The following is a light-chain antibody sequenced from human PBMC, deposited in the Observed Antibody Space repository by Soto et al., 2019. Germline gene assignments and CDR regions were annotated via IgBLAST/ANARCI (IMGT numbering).Light chain of an antibody. CDR3: QQRSNWPPPIT. Sequence: EIVLTQSPATLSVSPGESATLSCRSSQSVSSNLAWYQQKPGQALRLLIDGASSRATGVPDRFSGTGSGTDFTLTINSLEPEDFAVYYCQQRSNWPPPITFGQGTRLEI. V-gene: IGKV3-11*01. J-gene: IGKJ5*01. CDR1: QSVSSN. CDR2: GAS.